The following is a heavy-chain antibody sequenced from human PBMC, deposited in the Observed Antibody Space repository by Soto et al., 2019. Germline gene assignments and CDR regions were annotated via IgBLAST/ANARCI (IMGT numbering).Heavy chain of an antibody. J-gene: IGHJ4*02. D-gene: IGHD3-9*01. CDR1: GFTFSSYS. Sequence: GGSLRLSCAASGFTFSSYSMNWVRQAPGKGLEWVSSISSSSSYIYYADSVKGRFTISRDNVKNSLSLQMNSLRAEHTAVYYCSRGEPRAYYDISTRQDTNFDYWGQGTLVTVSS. CDR3: SRGEPRAYYDISTRQDTNFDY. V-gene: IGHV3-21*01. CDR2: ISSSSSYI.